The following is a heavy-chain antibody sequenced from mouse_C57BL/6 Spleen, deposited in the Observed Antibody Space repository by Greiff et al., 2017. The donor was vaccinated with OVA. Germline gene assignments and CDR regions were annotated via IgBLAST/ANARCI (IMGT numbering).Heavy chain of an antibody. CDR2: IHPNSGST. V-gene: IGHV1-64*01. CDR1: GYTFTSYW. Sequence: QVQLQQPGAELVKPGASVKLSCKASGYTFTSYWMHWVKQRPGQGLEWIGMIHPNSGSTNYNEKFKSKATLTVDKSSSTAYMQLSSLTSEDSAVYYCARSPPLLYPFDYWGQGTTLTVSS. CDR3: ARSPPLLYPFDY. D-gene: IGHD2-12*01. J-gene: IGHJ2*01.